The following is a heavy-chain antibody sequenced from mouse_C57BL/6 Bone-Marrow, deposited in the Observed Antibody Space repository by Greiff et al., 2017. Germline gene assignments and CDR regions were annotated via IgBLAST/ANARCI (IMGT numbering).Heavy chain of an antibody. V-gene: IGHV1-64*01. CDR2: IHPNSGST. J-gene: IGHJ4*01. D-gene: IGHD1-1*01. CDR3: ARWPPFYYGSSHAMDY. Sequence: VQLQQPGAELVKPGASVKLSCKASGYTFTSYWMHWVKQRPGQGLEWIGMIHPNSGSTNYNEKFKSKATLTVDTSSRTAYMQLGSLTSEDSAVYDCARWPPFYYGSSHAMDYWGQGTSVTVSA. CDR1: GYTFTSYW.